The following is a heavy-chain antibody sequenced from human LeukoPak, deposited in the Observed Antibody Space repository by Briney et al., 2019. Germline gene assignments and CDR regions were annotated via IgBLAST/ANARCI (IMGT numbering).Heavy chain of an antibody. CDR1: GFTFSDYW. V-gene: IGHV3-7*01. D-gene: IGHD6-6*01. CDR2: IKQDGSQR. CDR3: ARRGGSSSRRSPIDY. J-gene: IGHJ4*02. Sequence: GGSLRLSYTASGFTFSDYWMTWVRQAPGKGPEWVANIKQDGSQRYYVDSVRGRFTISRDNAKNSLFLQMNGLRADDTAVYYCARRGGSSSRRSPIDYWGQGTLVTVSS.